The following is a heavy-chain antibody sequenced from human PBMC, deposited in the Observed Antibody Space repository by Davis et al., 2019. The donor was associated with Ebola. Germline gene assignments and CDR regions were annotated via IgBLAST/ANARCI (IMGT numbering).Heavy chain of an antibody. Sequence: SETLSLTCSVSGASTTGYYWSWIRQPPGKALEWIGYIYYIGSTNYNPSLKSRVTISIDTSKNQFSLSLSSVTAADTAVYYCARGKGYSYGLRGFDPWGQGTLVTVSS. J-gene: IGHJ5*02. CDR1: GASTTGYY. D-gene: IGHD5-18*01. CDR2: IYYIGST. V-gene: IGHV4-59*08. CDR3: ARGKGYSYGLRGFDP.